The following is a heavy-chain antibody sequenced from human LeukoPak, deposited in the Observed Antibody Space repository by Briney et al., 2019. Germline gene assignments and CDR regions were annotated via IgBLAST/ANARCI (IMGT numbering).Heavy chain of an antibody. D-gene: IGHD5-18*01. Sequence: GGSLRLSCAASGFTFSSYSMNWVRQAAGKGLEWVSSISSSSSYIYYADSVKSRFTISRDNANNSLYLQMNSLRAEDTAVYYCARDGFEVGSYGYDVDYWGQGTLVTVSS. CDR2: ISSSSSYI. J-gene: IGHJ4*02. CDR3: ARDGFEVGSYGYDVDY. CDR1: GFTFSSYS. V-gene: IGHV3-21*01.